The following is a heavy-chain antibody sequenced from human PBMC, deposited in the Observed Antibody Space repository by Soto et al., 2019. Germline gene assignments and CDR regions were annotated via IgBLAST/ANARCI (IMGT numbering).Heavy chain of an antibody. CDR3: LIKDNGKYYFDV. CDR1: GYSISSDNW. D-gene: IGHD1-26*01. CDR2: IHYSGIT. J-gene: IGHJ4*02. V-gene: IGHV4-28*01. Sequence: PSETLSLTCGVSGYSISSDNWWVWIRQPPGKGLEWIGYIHYSGITYSNPSLKSRLTMSVDTSKNQFSLKLSSVTAVDTAVYYCLIKDNGKYYFDVWCQGILVTVS.